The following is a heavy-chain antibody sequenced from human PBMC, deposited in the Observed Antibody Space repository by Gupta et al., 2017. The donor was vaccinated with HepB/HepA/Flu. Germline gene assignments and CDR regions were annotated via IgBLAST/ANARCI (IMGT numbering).Heavy chain of an antibody. CDR3: AKVDRDFWSGYSDY. CDR2: ISGDGGST. Sequence: EVQLVESGGGVVQPGGSLRLSCAASGFTFDDYAMHWVRQAPGKGLEWVSLISGDGGSTYYADSVKGRFTISRDNSKNSLYLQMNSLRTEDTALYYCAKVDRDFWSGYSDYWGQGTLVTVSS. CDR1: GFTFDDYA. J-gene: IGHJ4*02. V-gene: IGHV3-43*02. D-gene: IGHD3-3*01.